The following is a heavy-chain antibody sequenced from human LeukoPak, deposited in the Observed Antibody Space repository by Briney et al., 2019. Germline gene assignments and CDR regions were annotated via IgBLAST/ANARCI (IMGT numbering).Heavy chain of an antibody. CDR2: ISYDGSNK. J-gene: IGHJ4*02. CDR3: ARDPLSSSWPPFDY. V-gene: IGHV3-30*19. D-gene: IGHD6-13*01. CDR1: GITFSSYG. Sequence: GGSLRLSCAASGITFSSYGMHWVRQAPGKGLEWVAVISYDGSNKYYADSVKGRFTISRDNSKSTLYLQMNSLRAEDTAVYYCARDPLSSSWPPFDYWGQGTLVTVSS.